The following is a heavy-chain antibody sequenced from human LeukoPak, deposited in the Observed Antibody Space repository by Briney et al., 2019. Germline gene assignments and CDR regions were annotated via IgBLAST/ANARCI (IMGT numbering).Heavy chain of an antibody. CDR1: GFTFSSYA. V-gene: IGHV3-23*01. CDR2: ISGSGGST. J-gene: IGHJ4*02. CDR3: AKGSGYCGGDCYSFFPVSDY. Sequence: GGSLRLSCAASGFTFSSYAMSWVRQAPGKGLEWVSAISGSGGSTYYADSVKGRFTISRDNSKNTLYLQMNSLRAEDTAVYYCAKGSGYCGGDCYSFFPVSDYWGQGTLVTVSS. D-gene: IGHD2-21*01.